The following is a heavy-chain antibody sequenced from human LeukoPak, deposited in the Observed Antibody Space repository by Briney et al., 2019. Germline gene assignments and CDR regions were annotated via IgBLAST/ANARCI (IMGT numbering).Heavy chain of an antibody. V-gene: IGHV3-48*01. CDR2: ISSSSSTI. D-gene: IGHD1-26*01. Sequence: PGGSLRLSCAASGFTFSSYSMNWVRQAPGKGLEWVSYISSSSSTIYYADSVKGRFTISRDNAKNSLYLQMNSLRAEDTAVYYCARKELAGATTINYFDYWGQGTLVTVSS. CDR1: GFTFSSYS. CDR3: ARKELAGATTINYFDY. J-gene: IGHJ4*02.